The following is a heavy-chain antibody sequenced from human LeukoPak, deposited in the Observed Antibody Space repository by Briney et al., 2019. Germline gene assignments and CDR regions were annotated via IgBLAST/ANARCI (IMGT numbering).Heavy chain of an antibody. Sequence: SVKVSCKASGGTFSSYAISWVRQAPGQGLEWMGRIIPILGIANYAQKFQGRVTITADKSTSTAYMELSSLRSEDTAVYYSATDMGVDMPGAFDIWGQGTMVTVSS. D-gene: IGHD2-2*01. J-gene: IGHJ3*02. CDR2: IIPILGIA. CDR1: GGTFSSYA. V-gene: IGHV1-69*04. CDR3: ATDMGVDMPGAFDI.